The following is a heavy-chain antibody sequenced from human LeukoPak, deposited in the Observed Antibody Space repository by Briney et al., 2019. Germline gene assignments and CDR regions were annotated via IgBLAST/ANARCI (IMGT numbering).Heavy chain of an antibody. V-gene: IGHV4-59*12. Sequence: SETLSLTCTVSGDSISSYYWSWIRQHPGKGLEWIGYIYYSGSTNYNPSLKSRVTISIDTSKNQFSLKLSSVTAADTAVYYCARVGGYCSGGSCFRRNGHDAFDIWGQGTMVTVSS. CDR1: GDSISSYY. CDR3: ARVGGYCSGGSCFRRNGHDAFDI. D-gene: IGHD2-15*01. CDR2: IYYSGST. J-gene: IGHJ3*02.